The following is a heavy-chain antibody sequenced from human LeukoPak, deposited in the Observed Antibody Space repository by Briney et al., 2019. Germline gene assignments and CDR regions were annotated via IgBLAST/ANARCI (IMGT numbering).Heavy chain of an antibody. J-gene: IGHJ4*02. CDR2: INHSGST. CDR1: GGSFSGYY. V-gene: IGHV4-34*01. CDR3: ARDLNSSGFGY. Sequence: SETLSLTCAVYGGSFSGYYWSWIRQPPGKGLEWIGEINHSGSTNYNPSLKSRVTISVDTSKNQFSLKLSSVTAADTAVYYCARDLNSSGFGYWGQGTLVTVSS. D-gene: IGHD3-22*01.